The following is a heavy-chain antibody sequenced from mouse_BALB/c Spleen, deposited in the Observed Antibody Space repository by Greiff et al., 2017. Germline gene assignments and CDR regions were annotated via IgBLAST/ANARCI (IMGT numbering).Heavy chain of an antibody. V-gene: IGHV5-17*02. Sequence: EVMLVESGGGLVQPGGSRKLSCAASGFTFSSFGMHWVRQAPEKGLEWVAYISSGSSTIYYADTVKGRFTISRDNPKNTLFLQMTSLRSEDTAMYYCARDGYYPYAMDYWGQGTSVTVSS. CDR3: ARDGYYPYAMDY. CDR1: GFTFSSFG. CDR2: ISSGSSTI. D-gene: IGHD2-3*01. J-gene: IGHJ4*01.